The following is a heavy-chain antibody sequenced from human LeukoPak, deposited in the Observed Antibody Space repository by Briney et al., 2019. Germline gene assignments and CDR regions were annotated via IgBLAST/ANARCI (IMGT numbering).Heavy chain of an antibody. D-gene: IGHD3-10*01. V-gene: IGHV1-2*02. CDR3: ARDSSLRGVIGN. CDR1: GYTFTCYY. J-gene: IGHJ4*02. Sequence: SVNLCSTSSGYTFTCYYIVWVRHAPGQGLEWMWGINPNRGGTNYAQKVQGRVTMTRETSISTAYMELSRLRSDDTGVYFCARDSSLRGVIGNWGRGTLVTVSS. CDR2: INPNRGGT.